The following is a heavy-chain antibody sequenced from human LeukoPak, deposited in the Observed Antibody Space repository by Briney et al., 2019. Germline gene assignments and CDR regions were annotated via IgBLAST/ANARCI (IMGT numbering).Heavy chain of an antibody. V-gene: IGHV1-8*01. CDR1: GYTFTSYD. CDR3: ARGRYDFWSGYSPLYGMDV. Sequence: GASVTDSCKASGYTFTSYDINWVRQATGQGLEWMGWMNPNSGNTGYAQKFQGRVTMTRNTSISTAYMELSSLRSEDTAVYYCARGRYDFWSGYSPLYGMDVWGQGTTVTVSS. J-gene: IGHJ6*02. D-gene: IGHD3-3*01. CDR2: MNPNSGNT.